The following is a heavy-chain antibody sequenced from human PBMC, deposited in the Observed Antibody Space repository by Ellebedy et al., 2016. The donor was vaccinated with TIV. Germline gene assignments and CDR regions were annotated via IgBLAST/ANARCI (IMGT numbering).Heavy chain of an antibody. CDR2: IYHSGNT. CDR1: GDSISSGAYP. Sequence: SETLSLXXAMSGDSISSGAYPWTWIRQPPGKGPEWIGYIYHSGNTHYNPSLKSRVTLSIEKSKRQFSLKLTSVTAADTAVYYCAKVVRDPPYFYYCMDVWGKGTTVTVSS. D-gene: IGHD2-21*01. CDR3: AKVVRDPPYFYYCMDV. J-gene: IGHJ6*03. V-gene: IGHV4-30-2*01.